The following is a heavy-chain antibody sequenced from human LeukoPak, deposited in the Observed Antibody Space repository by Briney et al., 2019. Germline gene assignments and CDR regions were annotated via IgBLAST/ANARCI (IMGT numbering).Heavy chain of an antibody. J-gene: IGHJ4*02. CDR1: GVTLSYAW. CDR3: TADLADSTGPSHDY. D-gene: IGHD3-22*01. V-gene: IGHV3-15*01. Sequence: PGGSLRLSCAGSGVTLSYAWMNWVRQAPGEGLEWVARIKTKTEGGPTEHAAPVKGRFTISRDDLRNTLYLQMNSLRTEDTAVYYCTADLADSTGPSHDYWGRGTLVTVSS. CDR2: IKTKTEGGPT.